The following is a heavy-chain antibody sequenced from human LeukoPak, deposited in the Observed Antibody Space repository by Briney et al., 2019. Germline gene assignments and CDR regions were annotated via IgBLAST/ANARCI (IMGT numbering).Heavy chain of an antibody. V-gene: IGHV3-53*01. J-gene: IGHJ4*02. CDR3: ARGSGYSYGFPDY. CDR2: IYSGDIT. CDR1: GFSVSNNY. D-gene: IGHD5-18*01. Sequence: GGSLRLSCAASGFSVSNNYMSWVRQAPGRGLEWVSVIYSGDITYYTDSVKGRFTISRDNSKNTLYLQMNSLRAEDTAVYYCARGSGYSYGFPDYWGQGTLVTVSS.